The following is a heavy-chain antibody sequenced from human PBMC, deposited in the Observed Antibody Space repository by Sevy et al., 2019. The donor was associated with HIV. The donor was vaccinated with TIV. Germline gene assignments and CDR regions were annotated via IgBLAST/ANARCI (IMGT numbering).Heavy chain of an antibody. CDR3: VREGCSRPHDY. D-gene: IGHD2-8*01. Sequence: GGSLRLSCAASGFAFHEYSMSWIRQAPGKGLEWVATLSFGCGKINYADSVKGRFTNSRDNSKNSFYLQMDNLRVEDTALYYCVREGCSRPHDYWGQGTRVTVSS. V-gene: IGHV3-23*01. CDR1: GFAFHEYS. CDR2: LSFGCGKI. J-gene: IGHJ4*02.